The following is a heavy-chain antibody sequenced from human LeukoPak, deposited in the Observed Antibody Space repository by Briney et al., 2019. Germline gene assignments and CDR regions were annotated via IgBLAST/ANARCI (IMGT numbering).Heavy chain of an antibody. CDR1: GFTFSSST. V-gene: IGHV3-21*01. D-gene: IGHD6-19*01. CDR2: ISSSNDYI. CDR3: VRIPNSAGFPNWFDP. J-gene: IGHJ5*02. Sequence: GGSLRLSCAASGFTFSSSTMNWVRRAPGKGLEWVSSISSSNDYIYYADSVKGRFTISRDNAKNSLYLQMNSLRAEDTAVYYCVRIPNSAGFPNWFDPWGQGTLVTVSS.